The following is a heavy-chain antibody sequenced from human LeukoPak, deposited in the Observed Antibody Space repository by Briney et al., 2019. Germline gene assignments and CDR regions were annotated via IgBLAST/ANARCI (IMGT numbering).Heavy chain of an antibody. J-gene: IGHJ4*02. Sequence: PGGSLRLPCAASGFTFSTYAMSWVRQAPGKGLEWVSTISSSGGFTYYADSVKGRFTISRDNSKNTLYLQMNSLRAEGTAVYYCAKVAYSGYDLSFFDYWGQGTLVTVSS. V-gene: IGHV3-23*01. CDR3: AKVAYSGYDLSFFDY. CDR2: ISSSGGFT. D-gene: IGHD5-12*01. CDR1: GFTFSTYA.